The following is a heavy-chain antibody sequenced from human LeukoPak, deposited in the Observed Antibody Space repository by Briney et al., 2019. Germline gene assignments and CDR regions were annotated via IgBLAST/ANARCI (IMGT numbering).Heavy chain of an antibody. J-gene: IGHJ4*02. D-gene: IGHD4-11*01. V-gene: IGHV3-48*03. CDR3: ARDTVKLDY. Sequence: GGSLRLSCAASGFTFSSYEMNWVRQAPGQGLEWVLYISSSGSTIYYADSVKDRFTISRDNAKDSMYLQMNSLRAEDTAVYFCARDTVKLDYWGQGTLVTVSS. CDR1: GFTFSSYE. CDR2: ISSSGSTI.